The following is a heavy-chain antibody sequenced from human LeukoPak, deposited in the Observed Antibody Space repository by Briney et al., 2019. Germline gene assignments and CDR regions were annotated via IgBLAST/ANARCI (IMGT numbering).Heavy chain of an antibody. J-gene: IGHJ5*02. CDR2: IYYSGST. V-gene: IGHV4-39*07. CDR3: ARDQPPGWYSSSWDHRFDP. Sequence: NPSETLSLTCTVSGGSISSSSYYWGWIRQPPGKGLEWIGSIYYSGSTYYNPSLKSRVTISVDTSKNQFSLKLSSVTAADTAVYYCARDQPPGWYSSSWDHRFDPWGQGTLVTVSS. D-gene: IGHD6-13*01. CDR1: GGSISSSSYY.